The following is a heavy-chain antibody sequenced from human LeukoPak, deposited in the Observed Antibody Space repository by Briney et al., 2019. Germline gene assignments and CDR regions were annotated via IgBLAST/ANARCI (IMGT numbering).Heavy chain of an antibody. CDR3: TGESGSYHGNDY. CDR2: INPNNGAT. CDR1: GYTFTGYY. J-gene: IGHJ4*02. V-gene: IGHV1-2*06. D-gene: IGHD1-26*01. Sequence: ASVKVSCKASGYTFTGYYMHWVRQAPGQGLEWMGRINPNNGATNYAQKLQGRVTITGDTSISTAYMELSSLRSDDTAVYYCTGESGSYHGNDYWGQGTLVTVSS.